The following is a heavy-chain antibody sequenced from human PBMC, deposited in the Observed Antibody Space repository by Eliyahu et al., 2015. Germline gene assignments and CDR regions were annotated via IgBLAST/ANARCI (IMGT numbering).Heavy chain of an antibody. CDR2: ISGSRFST. CDR3: ARDTGMVGVTYASLYFDS. Sequence: WIRQAPGXGLEXISSISGSRFSTRYADSVKGRFTVSRDNAKNSLYLQMNSLRAEDTAVYYCARDTGMVGVTYASLYFDSWGQGTQVTVSS. V-gene: IGHV3-11*06. J-gene: IGHJ4*02. D-gene: IGHD1-26*01.